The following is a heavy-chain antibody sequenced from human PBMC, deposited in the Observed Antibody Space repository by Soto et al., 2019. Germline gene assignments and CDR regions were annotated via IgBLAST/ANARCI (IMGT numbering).Heavy chain of an antibody. CDR1: GDSISSYY. J-gene: IGHJ4*02. Sequence: PXETLSLTCTVAGDSISSYYWSWIRQPPGRGLEWIGYIYYSGSTNYNPSLKSRVTISVDTSKNQFSLKLSSVTAADTAVYYCARFPFVNRFAWLDVYFDYWGQGPLVTVSS. D-gene: IGHD3-9*01. CDR2: IYYSGST. V-gene: IGHV4-59*01. CDR3: ARFPFVNRFAWLDVYFDY.